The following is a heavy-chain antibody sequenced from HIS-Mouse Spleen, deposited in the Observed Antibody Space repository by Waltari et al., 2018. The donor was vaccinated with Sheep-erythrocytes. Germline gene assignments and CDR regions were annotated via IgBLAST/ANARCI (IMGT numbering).Heavy chain of an antibody. CDR1: GDTCTRYD. CDR3: ARGFWVYSSSSGFDY. Sequence: QVQLVQSGAEVKKPGASVKVSCKASGDTCTRYDINWVRQATGQGLEWMGWMNPNSGNTGYAQKFQGRVTMTRNTSISTAYMELSSLRSEDTAVYYCARGFWVYSSSSGFDYWGQGTLVTVSS. D-gene: IGHD6-6*01. J-gene: IGHJ4*02. CDR2: MNPNSGNT. V-gene: IGHV1-8*01.